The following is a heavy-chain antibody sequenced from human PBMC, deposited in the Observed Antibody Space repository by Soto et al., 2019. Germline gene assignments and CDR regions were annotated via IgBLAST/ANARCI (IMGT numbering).Heavy chain of an antibody. CDR2: ISYDGSNK. V-gene: IGHV3-30*18. J-gene: IGHJ4*02. CDR1: GFTFSSYG. D-gene: IGHD5-12*01. Sequence: PGGSLRLSCAASGFTFSSYGMHWVRQAPGKGLEWVAVISYDGSNKYYADSVKGRFTISRDNSKNTLYLQMNSLRAEDTAVYYCXKDSIRRWLQPLPNFDYWGPGTLVTVSS. CDR3: XKDSIRRWLQPLPNFDY.